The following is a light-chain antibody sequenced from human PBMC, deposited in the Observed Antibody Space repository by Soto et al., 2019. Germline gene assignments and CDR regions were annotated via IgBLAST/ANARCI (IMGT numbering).Light chain of an antibody. Sequence: QSVLTQPASVSGSPGQSITISCTGTSSDVAVYNYVSWYQQHPGKAPKLMIYEVSNRPSGVSNRFSGSKSGNTASLTISGLRADDEADYYRSSYTSSSTGFGGGTKLTVL. J-gene: IGLJ2*01. CDR1: SSDVAVYNY. CDR3: SSYTSSSTG. V-gene: IGLV2-14*01. CDR2: EVS.